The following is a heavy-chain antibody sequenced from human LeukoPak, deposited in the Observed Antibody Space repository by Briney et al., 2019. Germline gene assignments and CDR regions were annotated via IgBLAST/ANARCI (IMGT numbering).Heavy chain of an antibody. J-gene: IGHJ6*02. D-gene: IGHD2-15*01. V-gene: IGHV1-8*01. CDR1: GYTFTSYD. Sequence: GASVKVSCKASGYTFTSYDINWVRQATGQGLEWMGWVNPNSGNTGYAQKFQGRVTMTRNTSISTAYMELSSLRSEDTAVYYCARGRSDDIVVGWGIEYGMDVWGQGTTVTVSS. CDR3: ARGRSDDIVVGWGIEYGMDV. CDR2: VNPNSGNT.